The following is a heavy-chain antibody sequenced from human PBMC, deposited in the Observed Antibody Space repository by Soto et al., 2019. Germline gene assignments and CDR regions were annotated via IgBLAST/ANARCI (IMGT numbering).Heavy chain of an antibody. Sequence: HPGGSLRLSCEASGFKFDDYMMHWVRQAPGKGLEWISLISWDGGSIDYADSIKGRLTVSRDNSKNSLYLHMNSLKTEDTAIYYCAKEGNGGSSLDHWGQGTLVTV. J-gene: IGHJ4*02. D-gene: IGHD2-15*01. CDR2: ISWDGGSI. CDR3: AKEGNGGSSLDH. V-gene: IGHV3-43*01. CDR1: GFKFDDYM.